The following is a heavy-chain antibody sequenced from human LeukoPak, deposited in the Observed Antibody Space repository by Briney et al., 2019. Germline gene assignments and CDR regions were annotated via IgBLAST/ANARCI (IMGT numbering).Heavy chain of an antibody. CDR1: GGSFSGYY. D-gene: IGHD5-18*01. J-gene: IGHJ5*02. V-gene: IGHV4-34*01. CDR3: ARLRDTGQFDP. Sequence: PSETLSLTCAVYGGSFSGYYWSWIRQPPGKGLEWIGEINHTGSTKYNPSLKSRLTISVDTSKKQLSLKLSSVTAADTAVYYCARLRDTGQFDPWGQGTLVTVSS. CDR2: INHTGST.